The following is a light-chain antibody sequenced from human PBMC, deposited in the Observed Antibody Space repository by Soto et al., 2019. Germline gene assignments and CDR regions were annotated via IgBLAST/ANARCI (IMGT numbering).Light chain of an antibody. CDR1: QSVSSSY. V-gene: IGKV3-20*01. Sequence: MVLTQCPGTRSVSPGERATLSCRASQSVSSSYLAWYQQKPGQAPRLLIYGASSRATGIPDRCSGSGAGTDFTLTISRLEAEDFAVYYCQQKQSFGQGTKVDIK. CDR3: QQKQS. J-gene: IGKJ1*01. CDR2: GAS.